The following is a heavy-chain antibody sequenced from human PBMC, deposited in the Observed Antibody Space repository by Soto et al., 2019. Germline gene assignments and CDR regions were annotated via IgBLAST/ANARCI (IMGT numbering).Heavy chain of an antibody. CDR1: SNSITSYY. CDR2: IYYSGST. J-gene: IGHJ3*02. V-gene: IGHV4-59*08. CDR3: ARHISDYGGKYAFDI. Sequence: SDTLSLSCTIGSNSITSYYWRWIRQPPGKGLEWIGYIYYSGSTNYNPSLKSRVTISVDTSKNQFSLKLSSVTAADTAVYYCARHISDYGGKYAFDIWGQGTMVT. D-gene: IGHD4-17*01.